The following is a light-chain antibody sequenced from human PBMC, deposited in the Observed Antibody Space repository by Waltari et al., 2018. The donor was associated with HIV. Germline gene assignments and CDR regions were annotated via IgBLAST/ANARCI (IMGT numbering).Light chain of an antibody. CDR3: QSYDNSLSGSRV. CDR2: GAR. CDR1: TSNIGSNHD. J-gene: IGLJ3*02. V-gene: IGLV1-40*01. Sequence: QSVLMQPPSVSGAPGQRVTISCTGNTSNIGSNHDVHWYQHFPGTAPKLLIYGARIRPSGGPDRFSGSKAGTSASLAITGLQADDEGYYYCQSYDNSLSGSRVFGGGTKVTVL.